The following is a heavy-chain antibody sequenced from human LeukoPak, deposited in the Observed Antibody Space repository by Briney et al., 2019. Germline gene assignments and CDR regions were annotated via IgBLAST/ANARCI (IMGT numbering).Heavy chain of an antibody. Sequence: GSLRLSCAASGFTVSNNYMRWVRQAPEKGLEWVSSIYSRGSTSYVDSVKGRFTISRDNSKNTLFLQMNSLRVEDTAVYYCARDYYGPWGQGTLVTVSS. CDR3: ARDYYGP. D-gene: IGHD3-22*01. CDR1: GFTVSNNY. J-gene: IGHJ5*02. CDR2: IYSRGST. V-gene: IGHV3-66*03.